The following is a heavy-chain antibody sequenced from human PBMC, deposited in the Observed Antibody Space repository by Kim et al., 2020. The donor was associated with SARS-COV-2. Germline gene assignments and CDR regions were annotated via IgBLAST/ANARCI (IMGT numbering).Heavy chain of an antibody. CDR2: IRSKGHNYAT. Sequence: GGSLRLSCAASGFAFSDAQMHWVRQASGKGLEWVGRIRSKGHNYATAYAASVKGRFTISRDDSKTTAYLQMNSLKTEDTAVYYCITPDGFTASGGQGTLVTVSS. D-gene: IGHD2-2*03. CDR1: GFAFSDAQ. CDR3: ITPDGFTAS. J-gene: IGHJ4*02. V-gene: IGHV3-73*01.